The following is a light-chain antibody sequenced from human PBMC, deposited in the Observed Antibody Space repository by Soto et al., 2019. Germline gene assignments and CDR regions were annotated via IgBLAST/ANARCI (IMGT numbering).Light chain of an antibody. CDR2: GAS. Sequence: EIVLTQSPGTLSLSPGEXATVSCRASQSVASSYLTWYQQKAGQAPRLLIYGASTRATGIPDRFTGSGSGTDFTLTISSLEPEDFAVYYCQQYGSSPWTFGQGTKVDIK. CDR3: QQYGSSPWT. V-gene: IGKV3-20*01. CDR1: QSVASSY. J-gene: IGKJ1*01.